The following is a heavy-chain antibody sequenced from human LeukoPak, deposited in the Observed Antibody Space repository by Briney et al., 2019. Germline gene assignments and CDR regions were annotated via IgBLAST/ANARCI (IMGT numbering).Heavy chain of an antibody. CDR1: GGSISSSSYY. Sequence: SETLSLTCTVSGGSISSSSYYWGWIRQPPGKGLEWIGRIYYSGSTYYNPSLKSRVTISVDTSKNQFSLKLSSVTAADTAVYYCARTASGSGRSFNWFDPWGQGTLVTVSS. CDR3: ARTASGSGRSFNWFDP. V-gene: IGHV4-39*07. D-gene: IGHD3-10*01. J-gene: IGHJ5*02. CDR2: IYYSGST.